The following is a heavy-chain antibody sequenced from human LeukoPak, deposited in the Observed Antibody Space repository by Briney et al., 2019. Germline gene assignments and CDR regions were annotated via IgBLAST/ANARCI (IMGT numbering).Heavy chain of an antibody. CDR3: ARGVGYCSSTSCYWWFDP. CDR2: INSDGSST. J-gene: IGHJ5*02. D-gene: IGHD2-2*01. Sequence: GGSLRLSCAASGFTFSSYWMHWVRQAPGKGLVWVSRINSDGSSTSYADSVKGRFTISRDDAKNTLYLQMNSLRAEDTAVYYCARGVGYCSSTSCYWWFDPWGQGTLVTVSS. CDR1: GFTFSSYW. V-gene: IGHV3-74*01.